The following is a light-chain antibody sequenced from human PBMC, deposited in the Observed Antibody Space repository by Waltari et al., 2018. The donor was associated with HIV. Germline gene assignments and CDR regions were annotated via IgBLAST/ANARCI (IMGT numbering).Light chain of an antibody. CDR1: SSNIGRNY. CDR3: ASWDDSLSVV. V-gene: IGLV1-47*01. Sequence: GQRVTISCSGSSSNIGRNYVYWYLQLPGTAPKLLIYRNNQRPSGVPDRFSGSKSGTSASLAISGLRSEDEADYYCASWDDSLSVVFGGGTKLTVL. CDR2: RNN. J-gene: IGLJ2*01.